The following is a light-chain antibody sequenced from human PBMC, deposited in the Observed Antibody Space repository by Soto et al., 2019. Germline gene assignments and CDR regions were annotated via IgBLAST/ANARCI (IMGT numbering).Light chain of an antibody. CDR2: DTS. V-gene: IGKV3-15*01. CDR1: QFVSSR. J-gene: IGKJ1*01. Sequence: MTQSPSTLSASPGERVTLSCRASQFVSSRLAWYQQRPGQVPRLLIYDTSTRALGISARFSGSGSGTEFTLTISGLQSEDFAVYYCQEYFQWPPGMFGPGTTVDIK. CDR3: QEYFQWPPGM.